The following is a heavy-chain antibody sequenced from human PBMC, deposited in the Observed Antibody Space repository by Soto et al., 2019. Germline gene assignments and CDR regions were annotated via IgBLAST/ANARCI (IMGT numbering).Heavy chain of an antibody. CDR2: IKQDGSEK. V-gene: IGHV3-7*01. Sequence: EVQLVESGGGLVQVGGSLRLSCAASGFTFSSYWMSWVRQAPGKGLEWVANIKQDGSEKYYVASVKGRLTISRDNSHNSLSLKMDSLRAEDTAVYYCARATGYYFYYYYMDVWGKGTTVSVSS. CDR1: GFTFSSYW. CDR3: ARATGYYFYYYYMDV. D-gene: IGHD6-25*01. J-gene: IGHJ6*03.